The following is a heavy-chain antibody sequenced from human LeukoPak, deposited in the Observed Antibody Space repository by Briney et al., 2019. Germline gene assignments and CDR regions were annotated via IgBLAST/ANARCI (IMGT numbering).Heavy chain of an antibody. J-gene: IGHJ3*02. D-gene: IGHD1-26*01. CDR1: GFTFSNYV. CDR2: VTAGGST. Sequence: GGSLRLSCSASGFTFSNYVMHWVRQAPGKGLEYVSVVTAGGSTYYADSVKGRFTISRDNSKNTLYLQMSSLSAEDTAVYYCVKDRSGSWAFDIWGQGTMVTVSS. V-gene: IGHV3-64D*09. CDR3: VKDRSGSWAFDI.